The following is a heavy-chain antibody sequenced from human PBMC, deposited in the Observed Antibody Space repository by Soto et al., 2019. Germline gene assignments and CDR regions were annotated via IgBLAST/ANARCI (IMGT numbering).Heavy chain of an antibody. J-gene: IGHJ6*02. CDR1: GGSFSGYS. CDR2: INHSGST. CDR3: ARVGYCSSTSCFDYYYYYGMDV. D-gene: IGHD2-2*01. Sequence: SETLSLTCAVYGGSFSGYSWSWIRQPPGKGLGWIGEINHSGSTNYNPSLKSRVTISVDTSKNQFSLKLSSVTAADTAVYYCARVGYCSSTSCFDYYYYYGMDVWGQGTTVTVSS. V-gene: IGHV4-34*01.